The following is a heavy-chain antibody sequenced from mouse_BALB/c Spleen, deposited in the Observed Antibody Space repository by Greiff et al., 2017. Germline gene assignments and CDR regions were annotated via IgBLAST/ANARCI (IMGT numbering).Heavy chain of an antibody. J-gene: IGHJ4*01. V-gene: IGHV5-6-3*01. CDR2: INSNGGST. Sequence: EVQRVESGGGLVQPGGSLKLSCAASGFTFSSYGMSWVRQTPDKRLELVATINSNGGSTYYPDSVKGRFTISRDNAKNTLYLQMSSLKSEDTAMYYCARDSYYGDAMDYWGQGTSVTVSS. D-gene: IGHD1-1*01. CDR1: GFTFSSYG. CDR3: ARDSYYGDAMDY.